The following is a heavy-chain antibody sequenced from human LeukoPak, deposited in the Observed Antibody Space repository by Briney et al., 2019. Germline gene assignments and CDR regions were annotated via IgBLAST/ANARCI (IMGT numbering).Heavy chain of an antibody. V-gene: IGHV4-61*02. CDR2: IYTSGST. J-gene: IGHJ5*02. CDR1: GGSISSGSYY. Sequence: PSETLPLTCTVSGGSISSGSYYWSWIRQPAGKGREWIGRIYTSGSTNYNPSLKSRVTISVDTSKNQFSLKLSSVTAADTAVYYCARRITMVRGVETYNWFDPWGQGTLVTVSS. CDR3: ARRITMVRGVETYNWFDP. D-gene: IGHD3-10*01.